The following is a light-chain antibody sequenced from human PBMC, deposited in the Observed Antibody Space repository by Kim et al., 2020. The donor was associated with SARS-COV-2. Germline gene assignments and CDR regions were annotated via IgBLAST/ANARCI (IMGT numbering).Light chain of an antibody. CDR2: DVS. CDR1: SGDVGGYNY. J-gene: IGLJ3*02. V-gene: IGLV2-14*03. CDR3: SSYTSSSTLG. Sequence: GQSLTISCTGTSGDVGGYNYVSWYQQHASKATKLMMYDVSNRPSGVSNRFSGSKSGNTASLTISGLQAEDEADYYCSSYTSSSTLGFGGGTQRTVL.